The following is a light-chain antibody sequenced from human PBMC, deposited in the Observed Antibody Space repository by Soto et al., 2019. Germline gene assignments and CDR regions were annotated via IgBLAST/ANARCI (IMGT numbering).Light chain of an antibody. J-gene: IGKJ3*01. CDR1: QDISNY. V-gene: IGKV1-33*01. CDR3: QHYDNLPRVT. Sequence: DIQMTQSPSSLSASVGDRVTITCQATQDISNYLIWYQQKPGKAPKLLIYDASNLEAGVPSRFSGSGSGTDFMLTISNLQPEDSATYYCQHYDNLPRVTFGPGTKVEIK. CDR2: DAS.